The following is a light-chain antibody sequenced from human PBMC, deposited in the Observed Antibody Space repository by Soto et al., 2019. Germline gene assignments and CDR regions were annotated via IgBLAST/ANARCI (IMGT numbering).Light chain of an antibody. J-gene: IGKJ1*01. CDR3: QHYNSYSEA. Sequence: QMTQSPSTLSASVGDRVTITCRASQTISSWLSWYQQKPGKAPKLLIYKASTLKSGVPSRFSGSGSGTEFTLTISSLQPDDFATYYCQHYNSYSEAVGQGTKVDIK. V-gene: IGKV1-5*03. CDR1: QTISSW. CDR2: KAS.